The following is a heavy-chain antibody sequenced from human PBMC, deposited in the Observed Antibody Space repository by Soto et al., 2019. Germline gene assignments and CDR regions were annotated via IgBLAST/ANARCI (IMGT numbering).Heavy chain of an antibody. D-gene: IGHD6-6*01. V-gene: IGHV3-30*18. CDR3: AKDLRYSSSSRDCYYYGMDV. Sequence: PRGSLRLSCAASGFTFSSYGMHWVRQAPGKGLEWVAVISYDGSNKYYADSVKGRFTISRDNSKNTLYLQMNSLRAEDTAVYYCAKDLRYSSSSRDCYYYGMDVWGQGTTVTVS. CDR2: ISYDGSNK. CDR1: GFTFSSYG. J-gene: IGHJ6*02.